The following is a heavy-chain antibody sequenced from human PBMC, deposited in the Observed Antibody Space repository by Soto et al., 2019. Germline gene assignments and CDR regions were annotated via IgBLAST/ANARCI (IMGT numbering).Heavy chain of an antibody. V-gene: IGHV3-7*01. CDR2: IKVDGSEK. CDR1: GFTFSSYW. Sequence: GGSLRLSCAASGFTFSSYWISWVRQAPGKGLEWVANIKVDGSEKYYVDFVKGRFTISRDNAKNSYLQMNSLRAEDTAVYYCARGHYGMDVWGQGTTVTVSS. CDR3: ARGHYGMDV. J-gene: IGHJ6*02.